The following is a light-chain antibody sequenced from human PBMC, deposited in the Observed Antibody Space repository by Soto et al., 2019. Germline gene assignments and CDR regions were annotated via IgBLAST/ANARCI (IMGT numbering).Light chain of an antibody. J-gene: IGKJ3*01. CDR1: QGISSY. CDR3: QQLNSYF. CDR2: AAS. Sequence: DIQLTQSPSFLSASVGDRVTITCRASQGISSYLAWYQQKPGKAPKLLIYAASTLQSGVPSRFSGSGSGTEFTLTISSLQPEDFATYYCQQLNSYFFGPGTKVDIK. V-gene: IGKV1-9*01.